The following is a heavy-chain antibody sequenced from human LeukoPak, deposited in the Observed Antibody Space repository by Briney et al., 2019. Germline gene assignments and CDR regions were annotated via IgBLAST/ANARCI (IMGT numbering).Heavy chain of an antibody. D-gene: IGHD1-26*01. CDR1: GGSILTTNW. V-gene: IGHV4-4*02. CDR3: TRASGAFSPFGF. CDR2: VHLSGAS. Sequence: SETLSLTCAVSGGSILTTNWWSWVRQPPGKGLEWIGEVHLSGASNYNPSLKSRVNMSIDKSKNQLSLELTSVTAADTAIYYCTRASGAFSPFGFWGQGTLVTVSS. J-gene: IGHJ4*02.